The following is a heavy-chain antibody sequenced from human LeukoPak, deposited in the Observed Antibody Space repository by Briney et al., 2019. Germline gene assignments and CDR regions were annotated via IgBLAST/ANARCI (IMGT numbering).Heavy chain of an antibody. Sequence: ASVKVSCKASGYTFTGYYMHWARQAPGQGLEWMGWINPNSGGTNYAQKFQGRVTMTRDTSISTAYMELSRLRSDDTAVYYCARVDTPRALYDYWGQGTLVTVSS. CDR3: ARVDTPRALYDY. CDR2: INPNSGGT. V-gene: IGHV1-2*02. CDR1: GYTFTGYY. J-gene: IGHJ4*02. D-gene: IGHD5-18*01.